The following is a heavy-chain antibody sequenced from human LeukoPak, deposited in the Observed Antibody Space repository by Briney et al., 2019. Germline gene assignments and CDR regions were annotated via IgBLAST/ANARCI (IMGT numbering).Heavy chain of an antibody. J-gene: IGHJ4*02. CDR3: ARDQPPDTAMVLFDY. V-gene: IGHV3-48*03. D-gene: IGHD5-18*01. CDR2: ISSSGSTI. CDR1: GFTFSSYE. Sequence: PGGSLRLSCAASGFTFSSYEMNWVRQAPGKGLEWVSYISSSGSTIYYADSVKGRFTISRDNAKNSLYLQMNSLRAEDTAVYYCARDQPPDTAMVLFDYWGQGTLVTVSS.